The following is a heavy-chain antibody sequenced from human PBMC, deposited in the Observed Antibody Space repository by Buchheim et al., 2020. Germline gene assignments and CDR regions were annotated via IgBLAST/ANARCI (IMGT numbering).Heavy chain of an antibody. CDR2: IYYSGST. CDR1: GGSIISGANY. CDR3: VREDDSSGSFDY. D-gene: IGHD3-22*01. J-gene: IGHJ4*02. V-gene: IGHV4-31*11. Sequence: QVQLQESGPGLVKPSQTLSLTCAVSGGSIISGANYWSWIRQHPGKGLEWIGYIYYSGSTFFNPSLTSRVIMSIDISKNQFSLNLRSVTAADTAVYYCVREDDSSGSFDYWGQGTL.